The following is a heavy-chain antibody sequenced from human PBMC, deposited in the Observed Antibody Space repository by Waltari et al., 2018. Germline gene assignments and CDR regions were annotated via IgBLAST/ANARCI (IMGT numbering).Heavy chain of an antibody. V-gene: IGHV7-4-1*01. CDR1: GYNCSKYA. D-gene: IGHD6-13*01. Sequence: QVQVVQSGSELKNPGASVKVSCKASGYNCSKYALNWVRQAPGQGLEWMGWVHTSTGKPTYAPGFTERFVFSVDTSVSTAYLQISSLKAEDSAVYYCAKEWRGDGGSWSPGAFDSWGQGTLVTVSS. CDR3: AKEWRGDGGSWSPGAFDS. J-gene: IGHJ4*02. CDR2: VHTSTGKP.